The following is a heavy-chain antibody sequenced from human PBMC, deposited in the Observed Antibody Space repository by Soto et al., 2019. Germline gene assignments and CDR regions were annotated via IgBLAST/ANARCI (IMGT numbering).Heavy chain of an antibody. CDR1: GFPFSGST. V-gene: IGHV3-73*02. D-gene: IGHD1-26*01. J-gene: IGHJ6*02. CDR3: TRNLGAKYGFDV. CDR2: IRSKANGYAT. Sequence: EVQLVESGGGLVQPGGSLKLSCAASGFPFSGSTIHWVRQASGKGLEWVGRIRSKANGYATAYGGSVKGRFTITRDDSQNTAYLQMDSLKTEDTAVYYCTRNLGAKYGFDVWGQGTTVTVSS.